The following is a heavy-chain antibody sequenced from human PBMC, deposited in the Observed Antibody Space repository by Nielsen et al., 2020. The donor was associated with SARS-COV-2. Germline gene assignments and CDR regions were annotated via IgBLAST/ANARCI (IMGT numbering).Heavy chain of an antibody. J-gene: IGHJ3*02. CDR3: ARGYSYGYSFDI. D-gene: IGHD3-16*01. Sequence: WIRQPPGKGLEWIGEIHHASSPNYKPSLKSRVTMSVDVSNNHVSLSLTSVTAADTAVYYCARGYSYGYSFDIWGQGTMVTVSS. CDR2: IHHASSP. V-gene: IGHV4/OR15-8*01.